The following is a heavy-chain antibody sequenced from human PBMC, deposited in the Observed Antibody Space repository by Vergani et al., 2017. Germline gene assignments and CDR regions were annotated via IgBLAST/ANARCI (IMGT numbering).Heavy chain of an antibody. CDR3: ATXCSSTGCPPGMGVY. D-gene: IGHD2-2*01. Sequence: QLQLQESGPGLVKPSETLSLTCTVSGGSISSSSYYWGWIRQPPGKGLEWIGTNYYSGSTYYNPSLKSRVTISVATSKNQFSLKLSSVTAADTAVYYCATXCSSTGCPPGMGVYWGQGTLVTVSS. CDR1: GGSISSSSYY. J-gene: IGHJ4*02. CDR2: NYYSGST. V-gene: IGHV4-39*01.